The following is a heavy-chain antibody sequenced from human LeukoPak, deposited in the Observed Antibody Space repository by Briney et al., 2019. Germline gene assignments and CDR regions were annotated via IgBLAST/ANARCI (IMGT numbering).Heavy chain of an antibody. J-gene: IGHJ4*02. CDR3: ASRGSELLYPLFDY. V-gene: IGHV4-34*01. D-gene: IGHD1-26*01. Sequence: SETLSLTCAVYGGSFSGYYWSWIRQPPGKGLEWIGEINHSGSTNYNPSLKSRVTISVDKSKNQFSLKLSSVTAADTAVYYCASRGSELLYPLFDYWGQGTLVTVSS. CDR1: GGSFSGYY. CDR2: INHSGST.